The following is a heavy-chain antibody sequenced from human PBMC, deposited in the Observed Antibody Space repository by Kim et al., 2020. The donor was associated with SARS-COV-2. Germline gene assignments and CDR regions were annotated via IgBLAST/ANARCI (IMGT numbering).Heavy chain of an antibody. CDR1: GFTFSSYA. Sequence: GGSLRLSCAASGFTFSSYAMHWVRQAPGKGLEWVAVISYDGSNKYYADSVKGRFTISRDNSKNTLYLQMNSLRAEDTAVYYCARPGAAGTRWFDPWGQGTLVTVSS. CDR2: ISYDGSNK. D-gene: IGHD6-19*01. J-gene: IGHJ5*02. CDR3: ARPGAAGTRWFDP. V-gene: IGHV3-30*04.